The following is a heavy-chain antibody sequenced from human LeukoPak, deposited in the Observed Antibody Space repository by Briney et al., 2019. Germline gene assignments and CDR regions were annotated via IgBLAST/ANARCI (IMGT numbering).Heavy chain of an antibody. Sequence: GGSLRLSCAPSGFIFEDYGMHWVRQAPGKGLEWVSGINWNGGSTGYADSVKGRFTISRDNSKNTLYLQMNSLRAEDTAVYYCAKSAHLRITMVRGVIPYFDYWGQGTLVTVSS. CDR3: AKSAHLRITMVRGVIPYFDY. V-gene: IGHV3-20*04. CDR1: GFIFEDYG. J-gene: IGHJ4*02. CDR2: INWNGGST. D-gene: IGHD3-10*01.